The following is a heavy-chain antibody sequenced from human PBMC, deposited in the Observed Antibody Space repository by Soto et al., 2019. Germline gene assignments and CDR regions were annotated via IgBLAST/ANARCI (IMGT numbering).Heavy chain of an antibody. CDR3: ARDAYYYGSGSPPPYYYYYYGMDV. CDR2: ISAYNGNT. Sequence: ASVKVSCKASGYTFTSYGISWVRQAPGQGLEWMGWISAYNGNTNYAQKLQGRVTMTTDTSTSTAYMELRSLRSDDTAVYYCARDAYYYGSGSPPPYYYYYYGMDVWGQGTTVTVSS. CDR1: GYTFTSYG. V-gene: IGHV1-18*04. J-gene: IGHJ6*02. D-gene: IGHD3-10*01.